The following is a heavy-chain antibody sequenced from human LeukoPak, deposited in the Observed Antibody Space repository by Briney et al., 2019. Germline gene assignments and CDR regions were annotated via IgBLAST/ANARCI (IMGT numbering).Heavy chain of an antibody. D-gene: IGHD4-17*01. CDR2: IYYSGST. CDR3: ARLIGNYGDYWFDY. J-gene: IGHJ4*02. V-gene: IGHV4-39*01. Sequence: SETLSLTCTVSGGSISSSSYYWGWIRQPPGKGLEWIGSIYYSGSTYYNPSLKSRVTISVDTSKNQFSLKLSSVTAADTAVYYCARLIGNYGDYWFDYWGQGTLVTVSS. CDR1: GGSISSSSYY.